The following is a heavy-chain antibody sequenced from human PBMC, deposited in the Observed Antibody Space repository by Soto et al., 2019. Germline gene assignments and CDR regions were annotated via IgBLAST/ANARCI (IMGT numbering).Heavy chain of an antibody. Sequence: QVQLQESGPGLVKPSGTLSLTCAVSSGSISSAHWWNWVRQPPGKGLEWIGEIYHSGSTNYNPSRKSRVTVSVDKSMNQFSLKWTSVTAADTAVYYCATNSYYSLGVWGQGTTVTISS. V-gene: IGHV4-4*02. J-gene: IGHJ6*02. CDR1: SGSISSAHW. CDR3: ATNSYYSLGV. CDR2: IYHSGST.